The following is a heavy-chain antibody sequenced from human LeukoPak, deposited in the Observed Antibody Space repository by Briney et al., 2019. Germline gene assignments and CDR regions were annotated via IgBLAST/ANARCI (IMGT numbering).Heavy chain of an antibody. J-gene: IGHJ4*02. CDR1: GGSISSSSYY. V-gene: IGHV4-39*01. D-gene: IGHD3-3*01. Sequence: SETLSLTCTVSGGSISSSSYYWGWIRQPPGKGLEWIGSIYYSGSTYYNPSLKSRVTISVDTSKNQFSLKLSSVTAADTAVYYCARLVLRGVIDYWGQGTLVTVSS. CDR3: ARLVLRGVIDY. CDR2: IYYSGST.